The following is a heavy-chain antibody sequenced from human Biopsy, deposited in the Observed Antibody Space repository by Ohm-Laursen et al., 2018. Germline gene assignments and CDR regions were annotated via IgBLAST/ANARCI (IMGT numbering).Heavy chain of an antibody. CDR1: GGSISDDY. CDR3: ARERQFRFLEGAFDY. J-gene: IGHJ4*02. V-gene: IGHV4-59*01. D-gene: IGHD3-3*01. CDR2: ISSGGRA. Sequence: SETLSLTWPVSGGSISDDYWNWIRQPPGKGLQAIGYISSGGRAKYNPSLKSRLTISLDTSKNQLSLRLSSVTAADSAIYYCARERQFRFLEGAFDYWGQGILVTVSS.